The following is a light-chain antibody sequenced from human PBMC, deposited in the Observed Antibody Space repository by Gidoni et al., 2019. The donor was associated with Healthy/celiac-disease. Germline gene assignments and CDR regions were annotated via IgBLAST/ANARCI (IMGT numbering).Light chain of an antibody. CDR2: DAS. V-gene: IGKV1-5*01. CDR1: QSISFW. J-gene: IGKJ3*01. Sequence: DIQMTQSPSTLSASVGDRVTITCRASQSISFWLAWYQQKPGKAPKLLIYDASSLESGVPSRFSGSGSGTEFTLTISSLQPDDFATYYCQQYNSYSLFTFGPGTKVDIK. CDR3: QQYNSYSLFT.